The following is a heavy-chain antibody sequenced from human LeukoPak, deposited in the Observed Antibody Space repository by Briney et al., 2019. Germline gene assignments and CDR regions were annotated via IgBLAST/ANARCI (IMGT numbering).Heavy chain of an antibody. V-gene: IGHV1-3*01. CDR1: AYTFTSYA. CDR3: ARGSIVVVPAALEFDY. D-gene: IGHD2-2*01. Sequence: ASVKVSCKASAYTFTSYAMHWVRQAPGQRLEWMGWINAGNGNTKYSQKFQGRVTITRDTSASTAYMELSSLRSEDTAVYYCARGSIVVVPAALEFDYWGQGTLVTVSS. J-gene: IGHJ4*02. CDR2: INAGNGNT.